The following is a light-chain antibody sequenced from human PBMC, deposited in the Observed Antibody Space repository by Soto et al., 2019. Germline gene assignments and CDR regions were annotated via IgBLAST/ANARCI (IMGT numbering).Light chain of an antibody. CDR3: QQYSMAPLT. Sequence: ENVLTQSPGTLSLSPGERATLSCRASQSVSSYSLAWYQQKAGQAPRLVIFGASSRATGIPDRFSASGSGTDFTLTISRLEPEDFAVYYCQQYSMAPLTFGQGTKVDI. CDR2: GAS. V-gene: IGKV3-20*01. CDR1: QSVSSYS. J-gene: IGKJ1*01.